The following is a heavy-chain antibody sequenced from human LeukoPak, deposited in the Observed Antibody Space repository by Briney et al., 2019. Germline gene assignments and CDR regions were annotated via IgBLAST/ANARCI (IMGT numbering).Heavy chain of an antibody. CDR1: GFTFSNYW. CDR2: IKEDGTTK. J-gene: IGHJ4*02. CDR3: ARDHNRAMDEY. V-gene: IGHV3-7*05. D-gene: IGHD1-14*01. Sequence: GGSLRLSCAASGFTFSNYWMSWVRQAPGKGLEWVANIKEDGTTKYYADSVKGRFTISRDNAKNSLYLQMNSLRAEDTAIYFCARDHNRAMDEYWGQGTLVTVSS.